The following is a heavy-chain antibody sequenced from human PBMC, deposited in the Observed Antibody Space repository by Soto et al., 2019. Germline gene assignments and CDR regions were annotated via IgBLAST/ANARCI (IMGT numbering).Heavy chain of an antibody. D-gene: IGHD2-2*01. CDR2: ISGSGGST. CDR3: AKPHCSSTSCNYYYYGMDV. V-gene: IGHV3-23*01. CDR1: GFTFSSYA. J-gene: IGHJ6*02. Sequence: AGGSLRLSCAASGFTFSSYAMSWVRQAPGKGLEWVSAISGSGGSTYYADSVKGRFTISRDNSKNTLYLQMNSLRAEDTAVYYCAKPHCSSTSCNYYYYGMDVWGQGTTVTVSS.